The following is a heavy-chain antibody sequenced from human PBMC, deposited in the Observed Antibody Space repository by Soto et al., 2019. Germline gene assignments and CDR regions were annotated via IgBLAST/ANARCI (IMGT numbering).Heavy chain of an antibody. D-gene: IGHD4-17*01. V-gene: IGHV4-30-4*01. J-gene: IGHJ5*02. CDR2: ISNSGTT. CDR1: GGSVSSDSYN. Sequence: SETLSLTCSVSGGSVSSDSYNWSWLRHPPGKGLEWVGYISNSGTTNYNPSLKSRLTVSLDTSMNQFSLKLSSVTAADTAVYYCAREGVQSLTTVTTPGFDPWGQGILVTVSS. CDR3: AREGVQSLTTVTTPGFDP.